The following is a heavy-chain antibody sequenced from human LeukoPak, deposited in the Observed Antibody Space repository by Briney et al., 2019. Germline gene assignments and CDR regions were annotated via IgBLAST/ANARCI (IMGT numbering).Heavy chain of an antibody. CDR2: FRHSGNT. CDR3: ARQHFDY. CDR1: GYSISSNYY. Sequence: PSETLSLTCAVSGYSISSNYYWGWIRQPPGKGLEWIGCFRHSGNTYYNPSLKGRVTISVDTSKNQFSLKLSSVTAADTAVYYCARQHFDYWGQGALVTVSS. J-gene: IGHJ4*02. V-gene: IGHV4-38-2*01.